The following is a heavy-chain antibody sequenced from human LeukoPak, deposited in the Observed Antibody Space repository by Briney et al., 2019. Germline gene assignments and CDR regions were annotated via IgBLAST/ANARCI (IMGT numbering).Heavy chain of an antibody. V-gene: IGHV1-69*01. CDR2: IIPIFGTA. D-gene: IGHD3-22*01. J-gene: IGHJ4*02. Sequence: SVKVSCKASGGTFSSYAISWVRQAPGQGLEWMGGIIPIFGTANYAQKFQGRITITADESTSTAYMELSSLRSEDTAVYYCARDVVGDSSGYYDYWGQGTLVTVSS. CDR3: ARDVVGDSSGYYDY. CDR1: GGTFSSYA.